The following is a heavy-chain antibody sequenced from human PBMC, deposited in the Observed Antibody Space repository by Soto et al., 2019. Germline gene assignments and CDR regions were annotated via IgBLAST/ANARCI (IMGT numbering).Heavy chain of an antibody. CDR3: AFSQGTDYFDY. D-gene: IGHD2-21*02. CDR2: SYYSGST. CDR1: VDSFSNYY. Sequence: QVQLRESGPGLVKPSETLSLTCTVSVDSFSNYYWSWIRQPPGKGLEWIGYSYYSGSTTYNPSLRSRVTISGDTSKNQFSLRLASVTAADTAVYYCAFSQGTDYFDYWGQGTLVTVSS. J-gene: IGHJ4*02. V-gene: IGHV4-59*01.